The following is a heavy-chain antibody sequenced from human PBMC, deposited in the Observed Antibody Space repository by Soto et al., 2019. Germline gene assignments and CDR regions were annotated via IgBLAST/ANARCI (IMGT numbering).Heavy chain of an antibody. D-gene: IGHD6-6*01. V-gene: IGHV3-30-3*01. CDR3: ARDLGGSSFPPNYYYYYGMDV. J-gene: IGHJ6*02. CDR1: GFTFSSYA. CDR2: ISYDGSNK. Sequence: GGSLRLSCAASGFTFSSYAMHWVRQAPGKGLEWVAVISYDGSNKYYADSVKGRFTISRDNSKNTLYLQMNSLRAEDTAVYYCARDLGGSSFPPNYYYYYGMDVWGQGTTVTVSS.